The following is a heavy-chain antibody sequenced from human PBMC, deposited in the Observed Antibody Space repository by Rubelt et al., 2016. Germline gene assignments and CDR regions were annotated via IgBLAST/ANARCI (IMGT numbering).Heavy chain of an antibody. J-gene: IGHJ4*02. D-gene: IGHD3-9*01. V-gene: IGHV3-23*01. Sequence: EVQLLESGGGLVQPGGSLRLSCAASGFAFSSFAMSWVRQAPGKGLGWVSAITGRGDSTYYADFVKGRLTISRDNSQNTRYLQMHSLRAEETAMYYCASDRGYDILTGNSGRYWGRGTLVTVSS. CDR2: ITGRGDST. CDR1: GFAFSSFA. CDR3: ASDRGYDILTGNSGRY.